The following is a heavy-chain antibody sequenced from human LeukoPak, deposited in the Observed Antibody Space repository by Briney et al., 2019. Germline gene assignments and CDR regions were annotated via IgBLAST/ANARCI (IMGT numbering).Heavy chain of an antibody. CDR3: AKDPRRYSRTGGYFEY. Sequence: GGSLRLSCAASGFTVSSNCMSWVRQAPGKGLEWVSVIYSGGSTYYADSVKGRFTISRDNSKNTLYLQMNSLRAEDTGVYYCAKDPRRYSRTGGYFEYWGQGTLVTVSS. V-gene: IGHV3-66*01. CDR2: IYSGGST. CDR1: GFTVSSNC. D-gene: IGHD6-13*01. J-gene: IGHJ4*02.